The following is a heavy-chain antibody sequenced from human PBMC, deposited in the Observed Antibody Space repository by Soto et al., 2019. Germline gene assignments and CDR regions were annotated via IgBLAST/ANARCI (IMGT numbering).Heavy chain of an antibody. CDR2: ISSRSSTI. CDR3: ASDSGYSYGPLDY. CDR1: GFTFSSYS. Sequence: EVQLVESGGGLVQPGGSLRLSCAASGFTFSSYSMKWVRQAPGKGLEWVSYISSRSSTIYYADSVKGRFTISRDNAKNSLYLQMNSLRSDDTGVYYCASDSGYSYGPLDYWGQGTLVTVSS. D-gene: IGHD5-18*01. J-gene: IGHJ4*02. V-gene: IGHV3-48*01.